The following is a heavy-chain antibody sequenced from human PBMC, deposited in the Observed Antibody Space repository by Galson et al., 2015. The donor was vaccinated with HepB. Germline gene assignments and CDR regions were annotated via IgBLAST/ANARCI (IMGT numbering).Heavy chain of an antibody. V-gene: IGHV4-39*01. CDR1: GGSISSSSYY. CDR3: ARNGELLPLDY. CDR2: IYYSGST. D-gene: IGHD1-26*01. J-gene: IGHJ4*02. Sequence: SETLSLTCTVSGGSISSSSYYWGWIRQPPGKGLEWIGSIYYSGSTYYNPSLKSRVTISVDTSKNQFSLKLSSVTAADTAVYYCARNGELLPLDYWGQGTLVTVSS.